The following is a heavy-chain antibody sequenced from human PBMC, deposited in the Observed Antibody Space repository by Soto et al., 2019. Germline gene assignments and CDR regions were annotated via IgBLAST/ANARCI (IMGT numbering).Heavy chain of an antibody. J-gene: IGHJ4*02. D-gene: IGHD3-22*01. CDR3: AKDNTYYYDSSGYSPWDY. CDR2: ISGSGGST. Sequence: GGSLRLSCAASGFTFSSYAMSWVRQAPGKGLEWVSAISGSGGSTYYADSVKGRFTISRDNSKNTLYRQMNSLRAEDTAVYYCAKDNTYYYDSSGYSPWDYWGQGTLVSVSS. CDR1: GFTFSSYA. V-gene: IGHV3-23*01.